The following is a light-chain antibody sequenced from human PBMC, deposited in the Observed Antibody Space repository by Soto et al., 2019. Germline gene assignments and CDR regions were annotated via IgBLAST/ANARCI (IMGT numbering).Light chain of an antibody. CDR2: AAS. V-gene: IGKV1-39*01. CDR3: QQSYSIPPYT. Sequence: DIQLTQSPSSLSASIGDRVTITCRASQSISNYLNWYQQKPGKAPNLLIYAASSLQSGVPSRFSSSGSGTDFTLTISSLQPEDFATYYCQQSYSIPPYTFGQGTKLEIK. J-gene: IGKJ2*01. CDR1: QSISNY.